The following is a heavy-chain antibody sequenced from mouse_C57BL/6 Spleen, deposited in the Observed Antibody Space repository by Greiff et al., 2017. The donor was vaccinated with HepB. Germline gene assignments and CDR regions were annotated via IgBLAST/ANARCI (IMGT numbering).Heavy chain of an antibody. J-gene: IGHJ4*01. CDR1: GFTFSSYG. V-gene: IGHV5-6*01. D-gene: IGHD1-1*01. CDR3: ARQITTVVAHYYAMDY. CDR2: ISSGGSYT. Sequence: DVHLVESGGDLVKPGGSLKLSCAASGFTFSSYGMSWVRQTPDKRLEWVATISSGGSYTYYPDSVKGRFTISRDNAKNTLYLQMSSLKSEDTAMYYCARQITTVVAHYYAMDYWGQGTSVTVSS.